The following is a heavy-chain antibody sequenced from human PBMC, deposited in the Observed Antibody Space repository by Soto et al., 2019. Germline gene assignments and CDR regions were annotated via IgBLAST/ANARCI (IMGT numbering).Heavy chain of an antibody. CDR1: GFTFGTYI. V-gene: IGHV3-48*01. CDR2: IIYDSDTI. Sequence: GSLRLSCAGSGFTFGTYIMNWVLQAAGNGLEWIAYIIYDSDTIQYADSVKGRFTISRDNAKNSLYLQMNSLRGEDTAVYYCARLYYDYVWGQGTTVTVSS. J-gene: IGHJ6*02. CDR3: ARLYYDYV. D-gene: IGHD3-3*01.